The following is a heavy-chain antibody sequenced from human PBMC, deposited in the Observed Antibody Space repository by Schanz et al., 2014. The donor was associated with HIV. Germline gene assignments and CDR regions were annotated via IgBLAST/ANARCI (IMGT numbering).Heavy chain of an antibody. V-gene: IGHV3-33*08. CDR2: IRYDGSDK. CDR3: ARGGTTDYLDN. CDR1: GLTFSSSG. Sequence: QVQLVESGGGVVQPGRSLRLSCTASGLTFSSSGMHWVRQAPGKGLEWVADIRYDGSDKYYADSVKGRFTISRDNSKNTLYLQMNSLRAEDTALYYCARGGTTDYLDNWGQGTLVTVSS. D-gene: IGHD4-17*01. J-gene: IGHJ4*02.